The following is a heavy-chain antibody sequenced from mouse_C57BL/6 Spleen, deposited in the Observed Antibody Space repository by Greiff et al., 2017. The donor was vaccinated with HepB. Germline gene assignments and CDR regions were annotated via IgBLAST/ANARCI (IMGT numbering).Heavy chain of an antibody. D-gene: IGHD2-2*01. CDR3: ARVGYDRSFAY. V-gene: IGHV5-17*01. Sequence: DVMLVESGGGLVKPGGSLKLSCAASGFTFSDYGMHWVRQAPEKGLEWVAYISSGSSTIYYADTVKGRFTISRDNAKNTLFLQMTSLRSEDTAMYYCARVGYDRSFAYWGQGTLVTVSA. CDR2: ISSGSSTI. CDR1: GFTFSDYG. J-gene: IGHJ3*01.